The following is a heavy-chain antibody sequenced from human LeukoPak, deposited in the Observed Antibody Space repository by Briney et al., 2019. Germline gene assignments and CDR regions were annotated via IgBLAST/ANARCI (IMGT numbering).Heavy chain of an antibody. J-gene: IGHJ6*02. CDR1: GYTFTGYY. D-gene: IGHD2-2*01. Sequence: GASVKVSCKASGYTFTGYYMHWVRQAPGQGLEWMGRINPNSGGTNYAQKFQGRVTMTRDTSISTAYMELSRLRSDDTAVYYCARGGREEVPAAPYYYYGMDVWGQGTTVTVSS. V-gene: IGHV1-2*06. CDR2: INPNSGGT. CDR3: ARGGREEVPAAPYYYYGMDV.